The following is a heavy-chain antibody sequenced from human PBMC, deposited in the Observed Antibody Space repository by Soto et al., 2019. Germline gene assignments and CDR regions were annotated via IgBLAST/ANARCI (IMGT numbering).Heavy chain of an antibody. V-gene: IGHV4-31*03. J-gene: IGHJ4*02. Sequence: LSLTCTVFGGSVSRGGYYWSWMRQHPGKGLEWIGYIYYSGSTYYNASLKSRVTISVDTSKNQFSLTLTSVTAADTAVYYCASLSAGYYYDSSGYYFDYWGQGTLGTVSS. CDR2: IYYSGST. D-gene: IGHD3-22*01. CDR3: ASLSAGYYYDSSGYYFDY. CDR1: GGSVSRGGYY.